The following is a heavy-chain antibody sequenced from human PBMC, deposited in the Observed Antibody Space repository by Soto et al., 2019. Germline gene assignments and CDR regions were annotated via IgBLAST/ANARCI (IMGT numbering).Heavy chain of an antibody. CDR1: GYTFTCYG. Sequence: QVQLVQSGAEVKKPGASVKVSCKASGYTFTCYGISWVRQAPVQGLEWMGWISPYNGNTNYAQKLQGRVSMTTDTTTTTATLEIRSLRSDDTAVYYCARDFSGTYPPPFSREYDYWGRGTLVTVSS. J-gene: IGHJ4*02. V-gene: IGHV1-18*01. CDR3: ARDFSGTYPPPFSREYDY. D-gene: IGHD1-26*01. CDR2: ISPYNGNT.